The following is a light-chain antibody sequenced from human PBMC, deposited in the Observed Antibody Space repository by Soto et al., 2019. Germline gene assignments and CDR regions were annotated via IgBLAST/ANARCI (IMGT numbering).Light chain of an antibody. CDR2: EDT. J-gene: IGLJ1*01. Sequence: QPASVSGSPGQSITISCTGTSSDVGTYNLVSWYQHHPGKVPKLMIYEDTKRPSGISNRFSASKSGNTASLTISGLQAEDEADYFCCSYAGSSTYVFGTGTKLTVL. CDR3: CSYAGSSTYV. CDR1: SSDVGTYNL. V-gene: IGLV2-23*01.